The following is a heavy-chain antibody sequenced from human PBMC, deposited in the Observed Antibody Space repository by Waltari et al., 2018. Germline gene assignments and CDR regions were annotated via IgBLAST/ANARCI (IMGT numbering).Heavy chain of an antibody. V-gene: IGHV3-49*04. CDR3: TRADGMTDLDY. CDR1: GFNFGDYA. CDR2: SRSKTDGGAP. Sequence: EVQLAESGGGLVQPGRSLRLSCTASGFNFGDYAMTWVRQVPGKGREWVGFSRSKTDGGAPEYAASVKGRFTISRDDSKSVAYLQMNSLRTEDTALYYCTRADGMTDLDYWGQGALVTVSS. J-gene: IGHJ4*02.